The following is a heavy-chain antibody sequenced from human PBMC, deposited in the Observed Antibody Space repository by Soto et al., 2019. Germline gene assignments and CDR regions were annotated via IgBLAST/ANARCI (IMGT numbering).Heavy chain of an antibody. CDR3: AKANVAAAGIHYY. CDR1: GASVSSGSYF. Sequence: QVQLQESGPGLVKPSETLSLTCTVSGASVSSGSYFWSWIRQPPGKGLGWIGYIYDNGKTHYNLSLECRVTISVDTSTNQFSLKLTSVTAADTAVYYCAKANVAAAGIHYYWGQGTLVTVSS. D-gene: IGHD6-13*01. V-gene: IGHV4-61*01. J-gene: IGHJ4*02. CDR2: IYDNGKT.